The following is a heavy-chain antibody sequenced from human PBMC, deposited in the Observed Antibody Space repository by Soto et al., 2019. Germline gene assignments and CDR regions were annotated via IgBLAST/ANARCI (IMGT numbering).Heavy chain of an antibody. J-gene: IGHJ3*02. CDR3: ARWGFVKGVCHNSYDM. CDR1: GFTFSDFG. CDR2: IWYHGGNE. D-gene: IGHD3-16*01. Sequence: QVQLVESGGGVVQPGRSLRLSCAVSGFTFSDFGMHWVRQAPGKGLEWVARIWYHGGNEEYADSVKGRFSISRDNSKNTLYLQMDGLRAEDTAVFYCARWGFVKGVCHNSYDMWGQGTMVTVSS. V-gene: IGHV3-33*03.